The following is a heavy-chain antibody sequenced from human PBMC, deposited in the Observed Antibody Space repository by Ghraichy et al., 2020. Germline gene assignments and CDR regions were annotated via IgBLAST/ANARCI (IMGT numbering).Heavy chain of an antibody. CDR3: ARGSGYCSSTSCLDPNQNYYYYYMDV. CDR2: INHSGST. Sequence: SETLSLTCAVYGGSFSGYYWSWIRQPPGKRLEWIGEINHSGSTNYNPSLKSRVTISVDTSKNQFSLKLSSVTAADTAVYYCARGSGYCSSTSCLDPNQNYYYYYMDVWGKGTTVTVSS. J-gene: IGHJ6*03. V-gene: IGHV4-34*01. CDR1: GGSFSGYY. D-gene: IGHD2-2*01.